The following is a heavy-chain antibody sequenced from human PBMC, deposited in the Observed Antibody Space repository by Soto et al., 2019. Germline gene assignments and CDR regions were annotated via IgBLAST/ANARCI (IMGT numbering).Heavy chain of an antibody. D-gene: IGHD2-2*01. CDR2: ISAYNGNT. CDR3: ARDEQDIVVVPAAMSYYYYGMDV. V-gene: IGHV1-18*01. Sequence: GASVKVSCKASGYTFTSYGISWVRQAPGQGLEWMGWISAYNGNTNYAQKLQGRVTMTTDTSTSTAYMELRSLRSDDTAVYYCARDEQDIVVVPAAMSYYYYGMDVWGQGTTVTSP. CDR1: GYTFTSYG. J-gene: IGHJ6*02.